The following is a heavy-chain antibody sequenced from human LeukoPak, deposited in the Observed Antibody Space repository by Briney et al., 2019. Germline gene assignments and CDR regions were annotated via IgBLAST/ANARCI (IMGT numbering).Heavy chain of an antibody. CDR1: GGSIGSSSYY. V-gene: IGHV4-39*07. J-gene: IGHJ6*03. Sequence: LETLSLTCTVSGGSIGSSSYYWGWIRQPPGKGLEWIGSIYYSGSTYYNPSLKSRVTISVDTSKNQFSLKLSSVTAADTAVYYCAGKDSGYDGYYYYMDVWGKGTTVTVSS. CDR3: AGKDSGYDGYYYYMDV. CDR2: IYYSGST. D-gene: IGHD5-12*01.